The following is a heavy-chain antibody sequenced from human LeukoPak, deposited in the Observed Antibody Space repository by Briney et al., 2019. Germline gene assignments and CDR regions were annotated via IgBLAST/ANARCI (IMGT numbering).Heavy chain of an antibody. CDR2: IYTSGST. J-gene: IGHJ3*02. D-gene: IGHD3-22*01. V-gene: IGHV4-4*07. CDR1: GGSISSYY. Sequence: KPSETLSLTCTVSGGSISSYYRSWIRQPAGKGLEWIGRIYTSGSTNYNPSLKSRVTMSVDTSKNQFSLKLSSVTAADTAVYYCARTQRVQYSDTSGYYYGDAFDIWGQGTMVTVSS. CDR3: ARTQRVQYSDTSGYYYGDAFDI.